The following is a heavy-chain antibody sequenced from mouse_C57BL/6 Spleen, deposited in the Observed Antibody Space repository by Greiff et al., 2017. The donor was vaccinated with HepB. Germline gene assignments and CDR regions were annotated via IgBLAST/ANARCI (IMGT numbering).Heavy chain of an antibody. CDR2: ISYSGST. CDR3: ARGVYDYDFAY. D-gene: IGHD2-4*01. V-gene: IGHV3-1*01. J-gene: IGHJ3*01. CDR1: GYSITSGYD. Sequence: EVKLMESGPGMVKPSQSLSLTCTVTGYSITSGYDWHWIRHFPGNKLEWMGYISYSGSTNYNPSLKSRISITHDTSKNHFFLKLNSVTTEDTATYYCARGVYDYDFAYWGQGTLVTVSA.